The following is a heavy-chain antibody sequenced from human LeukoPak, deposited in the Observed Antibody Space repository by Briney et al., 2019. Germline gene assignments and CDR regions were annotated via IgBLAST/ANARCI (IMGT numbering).Heavy chain of an antibody. D-gene: IGHD2-15*01. CDR1: GGSVSSGSYY. CDR2: IYYSGST. CDR3: AKQLGYCSDGSCYFPY. V-gene: IGHV4-61*01. Sequence: SETLSLTCTVSGGSVSSGSYYWSWIRQPPGKGLEWIGYIYYSGSTNYNPSLKSRVTISVDTSKNQFSLKLSSVTAADTAVYYCAKQLGYCSDGSCYFPYWGQGTLVTVSS. J-gene: IGHJ4*02.